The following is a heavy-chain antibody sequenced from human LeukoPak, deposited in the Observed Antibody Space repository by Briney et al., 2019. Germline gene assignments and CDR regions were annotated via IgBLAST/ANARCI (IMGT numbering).Heavy chain of an antibody. V-gene: IGHV3-23*01. CDR1: GFTFSSYA. CDR2: ISGSGGST. J-gene: IGHJ4*02. Sequence: GGSLRLSCAASGFTFSSYAMSWVRQAPGKGLEWVPAISGSGGSTYYADSVKGRFTISRDNSKNTLYPQMNSLRAEDTAVYYCAKDRAGVAAIVLDYWGQGTLVTVSS. D-gene: IGHD2-15*01. CDR3: AKDRAGVAAIVLDY.